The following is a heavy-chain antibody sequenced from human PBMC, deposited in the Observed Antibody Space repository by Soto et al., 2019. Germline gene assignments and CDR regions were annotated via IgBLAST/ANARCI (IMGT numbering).Heavy chain of an antibody. CDR2: TKQDGSEK. Sequence: PGGSLRLSCAASGFSFSSYWMSWVRQAPGKGLEWVANTKQDGSEKYYVDSVKGRFSISRDNAKKSLYLQMNSLRAEDTAVYYCARNGVSSTSYFDYWGQGTLGTVS. CDR1: GFSFSSYW. D-gene: IGHD2-2*01. J-gene: IGHJ4*02. CDR3: ARNGVSSTSYFDY. V-gene: IGHV3-7*03.